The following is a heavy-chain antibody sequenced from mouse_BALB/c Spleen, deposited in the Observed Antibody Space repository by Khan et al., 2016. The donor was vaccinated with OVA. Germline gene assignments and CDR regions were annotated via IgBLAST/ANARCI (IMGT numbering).Heavy chain of an antibody. D-gene: IGHD1-1*01. V-gene: IGHV1-31*01. J-gene: IGHJ3*01. CDR3: ARHGSTSWFAY. Sequence: VQLQQSGPELMKPGASVKISCKASGYSFTSYYIHWVKQSHGKTLEWIGYIDPFNGDSTYNQNFKGKATLTVDKSSSTAYMFLSTLTSEDSAVYYCARHGSTSWFAYWGQGTLVTVSA. CDR2: IDPFNGDS. CDR1: GYSFTSYY.